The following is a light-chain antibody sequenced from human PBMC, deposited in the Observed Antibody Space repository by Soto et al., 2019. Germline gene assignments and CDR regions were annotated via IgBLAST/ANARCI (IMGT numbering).Light chain of an antibody. V-gene: IGKV1-5*03. Sequence: DIQMTQSPSTLSASVGDRVAITCRASQSITNRLAWYQLKPGKAPKVLIYKASSLESGVPSRFSGSGSGTEFTLTISSLQPDDFATYYCQQYNSYPWTFGQGTKVDIK. CDR3: QQYNSYPWT. CDR1: QSITNR. J-gene: IGKJ1*01. CDR2: KAS.